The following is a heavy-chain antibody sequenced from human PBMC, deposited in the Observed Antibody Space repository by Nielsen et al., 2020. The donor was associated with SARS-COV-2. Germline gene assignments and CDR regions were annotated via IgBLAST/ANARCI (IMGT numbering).Heavy chain of an antibody. D-gene: IGHD3-22*01. CDR2: IRYDGSTE. J-gene: IGHJ5*02. V-gene: IGHV3-30*02. Sequence: GESLKISCAASEFTFSSYGMHWVRQAPGKGLEWVAFIRYDGSTEYYADSVKGRFTISRDDSKNTLYLQMNSLRPEDTAVYYCARDSWDSLRYFVRWGQGAQVTVSS. CDR3: ARDSWDSLRYFVR. CDR1: EFTFSSYG.